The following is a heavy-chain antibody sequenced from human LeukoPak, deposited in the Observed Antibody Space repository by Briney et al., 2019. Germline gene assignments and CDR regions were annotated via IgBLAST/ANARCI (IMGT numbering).Heavy chain of an antibody. D-gene: IGHD1-26*01. J-gene: IGHJ4*02. V-gene: IGHV1-8*01. Sequence: ASVKVSCKASGFTFSSYDINWVRQATGQGLEWMGWMNPNSGNTGYAQKFQGRVTLTRNASISTAYMELRSLRSDDTAVYYCARGYSGSYHVEWGQGTLVTVSS. CDR3: ARGYSGSYHVE. CDR2: MNPNSGNT. CDR1: GFTFSSYD.